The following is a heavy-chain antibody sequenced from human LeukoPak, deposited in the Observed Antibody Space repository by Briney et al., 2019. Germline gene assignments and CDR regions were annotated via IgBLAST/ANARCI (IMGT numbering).Heavy chain of an antibody. CDR1: GYTFTSYG. J-gene: IGHJ4*02. CDR2: ISAYNGNT. D-gene: IGHD1-26*01. Sequence: ASVTVSCKASGYTFTSYGISWVRQAPGQGLEWMGWISAYNGNTNYAQKLQGRVTMTTDTSTSTAYMELRSLRSDDTAVYYCARWEWELPLHEDFEYWGQGTLVTVSS. CDR3: ARWEWELPLHEDFEY. V-gene: IGHV1-18*01.